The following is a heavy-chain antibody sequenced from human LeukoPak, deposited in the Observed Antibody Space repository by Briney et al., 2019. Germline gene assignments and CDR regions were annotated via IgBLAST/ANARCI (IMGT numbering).Heavy chain of an antibody. J-gene: IGHJ6*04. V-gene: IGHV4-39*01. CDR1: GGSISSSGYY. Sequence: SETLSLTCTVSGGSISSSGYYWGRIRQPPGKGLEGIGSIYYSGSTYYNPSLKSRVTISVDTSKNQFSLKLSSVTAADTAVYYCARPTPHGRAVWGKGTTVTVSS. CDR3: ARPTPHGRAV. CDR2: IYYSGST.